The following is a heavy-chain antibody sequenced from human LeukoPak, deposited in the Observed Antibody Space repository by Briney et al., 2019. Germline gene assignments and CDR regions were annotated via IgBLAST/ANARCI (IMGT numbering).Heavy chain of an antibody. D-gene: IGHD3-9*01. J-gene: IGHJ4*02. CDR2: ISAYNGNT. Sequence: ASVKVSCKASGYTFTSYGISWVRQAPGQGLEWMGWISAYNGNTNYAQKLQGRVTMTTDTSTSTAYMELRSLRSDDTAVYYCAIDEYDILTGYYSPARNWGQGTLVTVSS. CDR1: GYTFTSYG. CDR3: AIDEYDILTGYYSPARN. V-gene: IGHV1-18*01.